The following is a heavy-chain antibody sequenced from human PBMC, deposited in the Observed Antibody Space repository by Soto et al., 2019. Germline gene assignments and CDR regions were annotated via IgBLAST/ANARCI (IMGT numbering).Heavy chain of an antibody. Sequence: SETLSLTCTVSGASISSGGYWGWIRQYPGKGLEWIGYIYYRGTTYYNPSLRSRVTISLDTPKNQFSLKLSSVTAADTAVYYCARGKSSYDFWSGYYTRWFDPWGQGTLVTVSS. CDR3: ARGKSSYDFWSGYYTRWFDP. J-gene: IGHJ5*02. CDR1: GASISSGGY. V-gene: IGHV4-31*03. CDR2: IYYRGTT. D-gene: IGHD3-3*01.